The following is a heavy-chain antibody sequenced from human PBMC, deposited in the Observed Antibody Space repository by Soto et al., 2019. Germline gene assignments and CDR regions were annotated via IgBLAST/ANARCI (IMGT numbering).Heavy chain of an antibody. J-gene: IGHJ6*02. CDR3: SSLSSMGV. V-gene: IGHV1-8*01. Sequence: GASVKVSCKASGYTFTSHDILWLRQASGQGLEWMGSINPYSGNTAFAPKFQDRIAMTRDTSITTAYMELNSLSSGDTAVYFCSSLSSMGVGGRGTRVTVSS. CDR2: INPYSGNT. CDR1: GYTFTSHD. D-gene: IGHD6-6*01.